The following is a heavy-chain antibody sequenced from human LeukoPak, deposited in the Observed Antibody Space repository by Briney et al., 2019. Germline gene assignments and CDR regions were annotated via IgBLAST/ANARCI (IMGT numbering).Heavy chain of an antibody. J-gene: IGHJ5*02. V-gene: IGHV1-69*13. CDR1: GCTFSSYA. CDR2: IIPIFGTA. CDR3: AREYCSSTSCSNNWFDP. Sequence: SVKVSCKASGCTFSSYAISWVRQAPGQGLEWMRGIIPIFGTANYAQKFQGRVTITADESTSTAYMELSSLRSEDTAVYYCAREYCSSTSCSNNWFDPWGQGTLVTVSS. D-gene: IGHD2-2*01.